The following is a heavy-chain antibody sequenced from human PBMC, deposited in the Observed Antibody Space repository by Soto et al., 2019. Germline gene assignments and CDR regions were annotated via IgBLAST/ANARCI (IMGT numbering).Heavy chain of an antibody. D-gene: IGHD3-22*01. V-gene: IGHV1-69*13. J-gene: IGHJ3*02. Sequence: ASVKVSCKASGGTFSSYAIILVRQAPGQGLEWMGGIIPIFGTANYAQKFQGRVTITADESTSTAYMELSILRSGARAVFYSAIETMRGVVTSPNDFDISGQGTMVTVPS. CDR3: AIETMRGVVTSPNDFDI. CDR2: IIPIFGTA. CDR1: GGTFSSYA.